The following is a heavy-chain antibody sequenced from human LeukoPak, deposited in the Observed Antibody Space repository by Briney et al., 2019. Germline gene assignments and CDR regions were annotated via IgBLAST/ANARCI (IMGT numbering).Heavy chain of an antibody. J-gene: IGHJ4*02. Sequence: GGSLRLSCAASGFTFSSYWMHWVRQPPGKGLVWVSRINSDGGSTTYADSVKGRFTISRDNARNTLYLQMNSLRAEDTAVYYCARDSLSFGPTGRLFDYWGQGILVTVSS. D-gene: IGHD3-16*02. CDR1: GFTFSSYW. V-gene: IGHV3-74*01. CDR2: INSDGGST. CDR3: ARDSLSFGPTGRLFDY.